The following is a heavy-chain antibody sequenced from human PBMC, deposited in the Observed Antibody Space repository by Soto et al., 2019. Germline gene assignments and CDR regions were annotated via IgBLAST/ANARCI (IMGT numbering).Heavy chain of an antibody. Sequence: GASVKVSCKASGGTLSSYAISWVRQAPGQGLEWMGGIIPIFGTANYAQKFQGRVTITADESTSTAYMELSSLRSEDTAVYYCARVAPESGSGSYYTRTYYYYYYGMDVWGQGTTVTVSS. CDR1: GGTLSSYA. J-gene: IGHJ6*02. CDR3: ARVAPESGSGSYYTRTYYYYYYGMDV. V-gene: IGHV1-69*13. D-gene: IGHD3-10*01. CDR2: IIPIFGTA.